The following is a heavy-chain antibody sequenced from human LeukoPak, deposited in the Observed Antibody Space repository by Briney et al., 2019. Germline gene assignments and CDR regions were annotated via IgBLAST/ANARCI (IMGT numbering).Heavy chain of an antibody. J-gene: IGHJ6*02. V-gene: IGHV5-51*01. CDR2: IYPGDSDT. CDR3: ARHPDYSNYDYYYGMDV. CDR1: GYSLTSYW. Sequence: GESLKISCKGSGYSLTSYWIGWVRQMPGKGLEWMGIIYPGDSDTRYSPSFQGQVTISADKSISTAYLQWSSLKASDTAMYYCARHPDYSNYDYYYGMDVWGQGTTVTVSS. D-gene: IGHD4-11*01.